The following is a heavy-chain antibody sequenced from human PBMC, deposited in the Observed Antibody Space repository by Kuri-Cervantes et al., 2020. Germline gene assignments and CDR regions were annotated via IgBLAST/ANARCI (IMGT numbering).Heavy chain of an antibody. V-gene: IGHV3-30*01. CDR2: ISYDGSNK. CDR3: ARDIGYQAAPVFQH. D-gene: IGHD3-22*01. CDR1: GFSFSNYA. Sequence: GESLKISCAASGFSFSNYAMHWVRQAPGKGLEWVAVISYDGSNKYYADSVKGRFTISRDNSKNTLYLQMNSLRAEDTAVYYCARDIGYQAAPVFQHWGQGTLVTVSS. J-gene: IGHJ1*01.